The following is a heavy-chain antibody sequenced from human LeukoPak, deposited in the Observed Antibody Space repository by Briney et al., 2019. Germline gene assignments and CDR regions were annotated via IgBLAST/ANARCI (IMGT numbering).Heavy chain of an antibody. V-gene: IGHV4-34*01. Sequence: PSETLSLTCAVYGGSFSGYYWSWIRQPPGKGLEWIGEINHTGSTSYNPSLKSRVTISVDTSKNQFSLKLSSVTAADTAVYYCASYYYGSADYWGQGTLVTVSS. CDR2: INHTGST. CDR1: GGSFSGYY. D-gene: IGHD3-10*01. J-gene: IGHJ4*02. CDR3: ASYYYGSADY.